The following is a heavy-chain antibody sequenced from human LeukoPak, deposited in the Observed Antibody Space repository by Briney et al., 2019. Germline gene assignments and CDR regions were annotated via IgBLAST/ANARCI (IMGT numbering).Heavy chain of an antibody. D-gene: IGHD4/OR15-4a*01. CDR3: ARRAGAYSHPYDY. Sequence: GGSLRLSCTVSGFTVSSNSMIWVRQAPGKGLEWVSFIYSDNTHYSDSVKGRFTISRDKSKNTLYLQMNSLSSEDTAVYYCARRAGAYSHPYDYWSQGTLVTVSS. V-gene: IGHV3-53*05. J-gene: IGHJ4*02. CDR1: GFTVSSNS. CDR2: IYSDNT.